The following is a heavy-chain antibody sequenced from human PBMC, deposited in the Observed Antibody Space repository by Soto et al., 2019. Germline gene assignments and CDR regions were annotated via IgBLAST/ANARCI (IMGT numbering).Heavy chain of an antibody. Sequence: SGPTLVNPTQTLTLTCTFSGFSLSTSGVAVGWIRQPPEKGLEWLALIYWDDDKRYSPSLKSRLTITKDTSKNQVVLIMTNMDPVDTATYYCAHTNSPTVTTSAEYYQHWGQGTVVPVSS. J-gene: IGHJ1*01. CDR3: AHTNSPTVTTSAEYYQH. CDR1: GFSLSTSGVA. V-gene: IGHV2-5*02. CDR2: IYWDDDK. D-gene: IGHD4-17*01.